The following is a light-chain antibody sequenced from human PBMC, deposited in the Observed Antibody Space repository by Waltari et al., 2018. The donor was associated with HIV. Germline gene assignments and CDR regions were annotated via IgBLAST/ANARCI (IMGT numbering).Light chain of an antibody. CDR2: GAS. CDR1: QRSGSNY. J-gene: IGKJ3*01. Sequence: EIVFTPSPGTLSLPPGESAPLSSRASQRSGSNYLAWYQQKPGQAPRLLSYGASSRATGIPDRFSGSGSGTDFTLTIGRLEPEDFAVYYCQQYGSPPLFTFGPGTIVDVK. CDR3: QQYGSPPLFT. V-gene: IGKV3-20*01.